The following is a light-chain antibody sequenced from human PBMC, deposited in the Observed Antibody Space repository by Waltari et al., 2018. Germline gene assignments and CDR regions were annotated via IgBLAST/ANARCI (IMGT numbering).Light chain of an antibody. J-gene: IGLJ2*01. V-gene: IGLV1-44*01. CDR3: AAWDDSLDAYVV. CDR1: FSNIGNNA. Sequence: QSVLTQPPSASGTPGQKVTISCSGTFSNIGNNAVNWYQQVPGMAPKLLIYNNNIQVPRVPDRFSGAKFGTSASLAISGLQSGDEAVYYCAAWDDSLDAYVVFGGGTKVTVL. CDR2: NNN.